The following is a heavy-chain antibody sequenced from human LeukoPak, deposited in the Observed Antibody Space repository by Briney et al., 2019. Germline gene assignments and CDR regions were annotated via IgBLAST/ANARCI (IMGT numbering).Heavy chain of an antibody. J-gene: IGHJ6*02. CDR1: GGSFSGYY. V-gene: IGHV4-34*01. CDR2: INHSGST. D-gene: IGHD3-3*02. Sequence: SETLSLTCAVYGGSFSGYYWSWIRQPPGKGLEWIGEINHSGSTNYNPSLKSRVTISVDTSRNQFSLNLSSVTAADTAVYYCARLSRFPGSYYAMDVWGQGTTVTVSS. CDR3: ARLSRFPGSYYAMDV.